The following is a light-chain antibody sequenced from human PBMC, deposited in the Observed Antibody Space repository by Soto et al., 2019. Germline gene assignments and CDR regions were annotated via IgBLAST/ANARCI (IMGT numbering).Light chain of an antibody. CDR2: EVT. Sequence: QSALTQPPSASGSPGQSVTISCTGTSSDVGAYNYVSWYQQHPGKAPKLVIFEVTKRPSGVPDRFSGSKSGNTASLTVSGLQADDEADYYCNSYAGSTPFVFGTGTKLTVL. CDR1: SSDVGAYNY. V-gene: IGLV2-8*01. J-gene: IGLJ1*01. CDR3: NSYAGSTPFV.